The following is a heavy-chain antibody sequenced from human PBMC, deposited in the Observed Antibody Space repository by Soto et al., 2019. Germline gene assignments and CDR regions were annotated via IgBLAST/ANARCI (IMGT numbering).Heavy chain of an antibody. Sequence: QVRLLQSGAEVKKSGASVKVSCKASGYTFTAYYIHWVRQAPGQGLEWMGWINPDTGGTDYAQKFEDWATMTRDTSITTAYLKLTSLQLNDTAVYYCARAVSRDGSSWYRGAYDSWGQGTLVTVSS. D-gene: IGHD6-13*01. V-gene: IGHV1-2*04. CDR1: GYTFTAYY. J-gene: IGHJ4*02. CDR2: INPDTGGT. CDR3: ARAVSRDGSSWYRGAYDS.